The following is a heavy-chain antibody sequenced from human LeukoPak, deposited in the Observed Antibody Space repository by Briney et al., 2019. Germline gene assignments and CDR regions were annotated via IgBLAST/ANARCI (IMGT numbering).Heavy chain of an antibody. D-gene: IGHD2-21*01. CDR2: INPNSGGT. CDR1: GYTFTGYY. Sequence: ASVKVSCKASGYTFTGYYMHWVRQAPGQGLEWMGWINPNSGGTNYAQKLQGRVTMTRDTSISTAYMELSRLRSDDTAVYYCASTQKFLKGYYYYMDVWGKGTTATVSS. V-gene: IGHV1-2*02. J-gene: IGHJ6*03. CDR3: ASTQKFLKGYYYYMDV.